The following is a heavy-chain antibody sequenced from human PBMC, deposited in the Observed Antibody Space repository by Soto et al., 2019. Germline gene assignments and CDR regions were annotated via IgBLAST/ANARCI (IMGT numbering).Heavy chain of an antibody. CDR1: GITVSNVW. V-gene: IGHV3-15*01. CDR2: IKRKAAGSTK. CDR3: ATPSPGSHGYSF. D-gene: IGHD3-16*01. Sequence: PGGSLRLSCAASGITVSNVWITWIREAPGKGLEWVGRIKRKAAGSTKEYGTPVQDRFIISRDDSKKTLDLKMHELRTEVTAFYYCATPSPGSHGYSFWGQGALITVSS. J-gene: IGHJ1*01.